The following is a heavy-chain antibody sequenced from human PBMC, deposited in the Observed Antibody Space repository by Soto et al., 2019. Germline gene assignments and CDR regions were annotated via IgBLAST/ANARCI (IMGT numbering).Heavy chain of an antibody. J-gene: IGHJ5*02. V-gene: IGHV1-18*01. Sequence: GASVKVSCTASGYTFTIYGISWVRQAPGQGLEWMGWISAYNGNTNYAQRLQGRVTMTTDTSTSTAYMELRSLRSDDTAVYYCGRDGQQWLAHNWFDPWGQGTLVTVSS. CDR1: GYTFTIYG. CDR3: GRDGQQWLAHNWFDP. D-gene: IGHD6-19*01. CDR2: ISAYNGNT.